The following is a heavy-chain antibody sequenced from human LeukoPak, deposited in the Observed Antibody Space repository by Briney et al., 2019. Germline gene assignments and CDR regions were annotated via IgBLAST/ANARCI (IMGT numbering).Heavy chain of an antibody. CDR2: ISSGSTI. CDR1: GFTFSSYE. D-gene: IGHD6-19*01. J-gene: IGHJ4*02. Sequence: GGSLRLSCAASGFTFSSYEMNWVRQAPGKGLEWVSYISSGSTIYDADSVEGRFTISRDNAKNSLYLQMNSLRAEGTAVYYCARESIAVAGAPFDYWGQGTLVTVSP. CDR3: ARESIAVAGAPFDY. V-gene: IGHV3-48*03.